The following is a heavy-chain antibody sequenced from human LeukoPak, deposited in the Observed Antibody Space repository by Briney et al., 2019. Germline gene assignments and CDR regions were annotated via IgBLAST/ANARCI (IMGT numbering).Heavy chain of an antibody. CDR3: ARHEGEGKSGSYLY. D-gene: IGHD1-26*01. J-gene: IGHJ4*02. CDR1: GGSVSSASNY. CDR2: IYYSGST. Sequence: PSETLSLTCTVSGGSVSSASNYWSWIRQPPGKGLEWIGYIYYSGSTNYNPSLKSRVTISVDTSKNQFSLKLSSVTAADTAVYYCARHEGEGKSGSYLYWGQGTLVTVSS. V-gene: IGHV4-61*01.